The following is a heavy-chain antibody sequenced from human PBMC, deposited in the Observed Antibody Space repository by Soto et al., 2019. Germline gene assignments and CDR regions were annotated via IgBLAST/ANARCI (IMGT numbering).Heavy chain of an antibody. CDR1: GGSINSGDFF. CDR2: IYYSGIT. J-gene: IGHJ5*02. V-gene: IGHV4-30-4*01. CDR3: ARDSLGWEFPSGWFDP. D-gene: IGHD1-26*01. Sequence: QVQLQESGPGLVKPSQTLSLTCTVSGGSINSGDFFWNWIRQPPGKGLEWIGSIYYSGITYYNPSPKSRVTISLDTSNNQFSLKLTSVTAADTAVYYCARDSLGWEFPSGWFDPWGQGTLVTVSS.